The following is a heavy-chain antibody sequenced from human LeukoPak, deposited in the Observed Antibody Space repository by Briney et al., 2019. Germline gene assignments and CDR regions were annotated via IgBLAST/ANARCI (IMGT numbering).Heavy chain of an antibody. CDR3: ARGRRFLERYDY. CDR2: INHSGST. D-gene: IGHD3-3*01. CDR1: GGSFSGYY. J-gene: IGHJ4*02. Sequence: SETLSLTCAVYGGSFSGYYWSWIRQPPGKGLEWIGEINHSGSTNYNPSLKSRVTISVDTSKNQFSLKLGSVTAADTAVYYCARGRRFLERYDYWGQGTLVTVSS. V-gene: IGHV4-34*01.